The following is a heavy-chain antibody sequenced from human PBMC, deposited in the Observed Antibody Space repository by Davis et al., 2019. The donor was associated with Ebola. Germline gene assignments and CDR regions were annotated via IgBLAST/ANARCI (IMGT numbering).Heavy chain of an antibody. Sequence: ASVKVSCKASGYTFTSYYMHWVRQAPGQGLEWMGWINPNSGGTNYAQKFQGWVTMTRDTSISTAYMELSRLRSDDTAVYYCARGGNWNYLFDYWGQGTLVTVSS. CDR1: GYTFTSYY. J-gene: IGHJ4*02. D-gene: IGHD1-7*01. CDR3: ARGGNWNYLFDY. V-gene: IGHV1-2*04. CDR2: INPNSGGT.